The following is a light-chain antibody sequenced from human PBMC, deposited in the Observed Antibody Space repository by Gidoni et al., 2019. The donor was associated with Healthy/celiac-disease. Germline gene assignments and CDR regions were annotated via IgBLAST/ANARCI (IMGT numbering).Light chain of an antibody. Sequence: EIQMTQSPATLSASVGDRVTITCRASQGISSSLAWYQQKPGKAPKLLLYAASRLASGVPSRFSGSGSGTDYTLTISSLQPEDFATYYCQQCYSTPRTFXEXTKVEIK. CDR3: QQCYSTPRT. J-gene: IGKJ1*01. V-gene: IGKV1-NL1*01. CDR2: AAS. CDR1: QGISSS.